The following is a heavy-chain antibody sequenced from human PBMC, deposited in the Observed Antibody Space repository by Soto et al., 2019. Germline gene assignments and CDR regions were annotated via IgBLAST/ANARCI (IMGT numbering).Heavy chain of an antibody. Sequence: VRLSCAASGLPVSSNYMSWVRQAPGKGLEWVSVIYSGGSTYYADSVKDRFTISRDNSKNTLYLQMTSLRAEDTAVYYCARDMGCSGANFLNWCDPGGEGSRVTVSS. CDR3: ARDMGCSGANFLNWCDP. CDR1: GLPVSSNY. V-gene: IGHV3-53*01. J-gene: IGHJ5*02. CDR2: IYSGGST. D-gene: IGHD1-26*01.